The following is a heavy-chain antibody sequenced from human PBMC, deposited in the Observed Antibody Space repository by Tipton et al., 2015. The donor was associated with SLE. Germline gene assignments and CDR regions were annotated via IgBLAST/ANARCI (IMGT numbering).Heavy chain of an antibody. J-gene: IGHJ4*01. Sequence: GSLRLSCAASGFTFSDYYISWIRQAPGKGLEWISYIRRSGNTIEYADSVKGRFTISRDNAQNTLNLQMNGLRAEDTAVYYCARETDSICDYSGQGTLVTVSS. CDR1: GFTFSDYY. CDR2: IRRSGNTI. D-gene: IGHD4-11*01. CDR3: ARETDSICDY. V-gene: IGHV3-11*04.